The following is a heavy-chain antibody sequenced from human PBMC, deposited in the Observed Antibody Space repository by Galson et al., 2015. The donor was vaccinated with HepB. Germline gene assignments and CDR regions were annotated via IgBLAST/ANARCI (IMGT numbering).Heavy chain of an antibody. V-gene: IGHV3-15*01. CDR3: TTVGYSSGWSYDY. CDR2: IKSKTDGGTT. D-gene: IGHD6-19*01. J-gene: IGHJ4*02. CDR1: GFTFSSYA. Sequence: SLRLSCAASGFTFSSYAMSWVRQAPGKGLEWVGRIKSKTDGGTTDYAAPVKGRFTISRDDSKNTLYLQMNSLKTEDTAVYYCTTVGYSSGWSYDYWGQGTLVTVSS.